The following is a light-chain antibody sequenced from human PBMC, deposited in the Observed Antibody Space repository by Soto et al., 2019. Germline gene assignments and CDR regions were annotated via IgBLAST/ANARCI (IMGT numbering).Light chain of an antibody. J-gene: IGKJ1*01. CDR3: HQYDNWPPWT. CDR1: QTVGSY. V-gene: IGKV3-15*01. CDR2: GAS. Sequence: EIVMTQSPATLSVSPGERATLSCRASQTVGSYLAWYQQKPGQAPRLLIYGASTRATGIPARFSGSGSGTEFTLTISSLQSEDFAVYYCHQYDNWPPWTFGQGTKVDTK.